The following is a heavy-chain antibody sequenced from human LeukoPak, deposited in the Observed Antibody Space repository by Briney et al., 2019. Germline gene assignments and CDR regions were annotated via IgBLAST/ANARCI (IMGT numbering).Heavy chain of an antibody. CDR1: GGTFSSYA. CDR2: IIPIFGTA. J-gene: IGHJ5*02. CDR3: ASSYCSSTSCYNWFDP. V-gene: IGHV1-69*01. D-gene: IGHD2-2*01. Sequence: VASVKVSCKASGGTFSSYAISWVRQAPGQGLEWMGGIIPIFGTANYAQKFQGRVTTTADESTSTAYMELSSLRSEDTAVYYCASSYCSSTSCYNWFDPWGQGTLVTVSS.